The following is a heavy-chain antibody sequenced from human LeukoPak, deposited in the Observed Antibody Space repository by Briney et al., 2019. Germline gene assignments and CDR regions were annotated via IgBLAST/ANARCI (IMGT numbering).Heavy chain of an antibody. CDR1: GGSFSGYY. CDR3: ARVGKLYSYGSGGFYYYYYMDV. V-gene: IGHV4-34*01. J-gene: IGHJ6*03. CDR2: INHSGST. D-gene: IGHD5-18*01. Sequence: SETLSLTCAVYGGSFSGYYWSWIRQPPGKGLEWIGEINHSGSTSYNPSLKSRVTISVDTSKNQFSLKLSSVTAADTAVYYCARVGKLYSYGSGGFYYYYYMDVWGKGTTVTISS.